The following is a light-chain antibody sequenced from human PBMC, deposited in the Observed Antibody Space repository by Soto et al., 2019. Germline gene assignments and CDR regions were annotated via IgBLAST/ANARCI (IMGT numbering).Light chain of an antibody. CDR1: QSLSTN. CDR2: GTS. CDR3: QQYDNWPLT. Sequence: EIVMTPSPATLSVSPGERATLSCRASQSLSTNLAWYQQKPGQAPRLLIYGTSTRATGIPATFSGCGSGTEFTLTISSLQSEDFAVYYCQQYDNWPLTFGAGTKVDIK. V-gene: IGKV3-15*01. J-gene: IGKJ4*01.